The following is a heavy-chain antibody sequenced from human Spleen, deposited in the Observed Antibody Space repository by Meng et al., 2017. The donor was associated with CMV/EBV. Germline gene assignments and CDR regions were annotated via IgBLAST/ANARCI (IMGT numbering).Heavy chain of an antibody. CDR2: ISDSGGST. CDR3: AKHQAHRVPAANGLVS. J-gene: IGHJ5*02. CDR1: GFTFSSYA. Sequence: GFTFSSYAMSWVRQAPGQGLEWVSAISDSGGSTYYAVSVKGRFTISRDNSKNTLYLQMNSLRSEDTAVYYCAKHQAHRVPAANGLVSWGQGTLVTVSS. V-gene: IGHV3-23*01. D-gene: IGHD2-2*01.